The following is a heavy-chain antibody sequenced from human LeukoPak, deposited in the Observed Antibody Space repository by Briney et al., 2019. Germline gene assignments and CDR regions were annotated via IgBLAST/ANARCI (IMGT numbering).Heavy chain of an antibody. D-gene: IGHD3-10*01. Sequence: PSETLSLTCAVYGGFFSGYYWSWIRQPPGKGLEWIGEINHSGSTNYNPSLKSRVTISVDTSKNQFSLKLSSVTAADTAVYYCARGVTMVRGVIGFDYWGQGTLVTVSS. V-gene: IGHV4-34*01. CDR1: GGFFSGYY. J-gene: IGHJ4*02. CDR2: INHSGST. CDR3: ARGVTMVRGVIGFDY.